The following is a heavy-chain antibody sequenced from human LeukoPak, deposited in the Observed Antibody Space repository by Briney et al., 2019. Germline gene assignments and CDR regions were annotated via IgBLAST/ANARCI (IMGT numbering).Heavy chain of an antibody. CDR2: KSFDGTTE. Sequence: PGGSLRLSCTASGFTFSDYGMHWVRQAPGKGLEWVAVKSFDGTTEDSADSLEGRFIVSRDNSKNTLYLQMNSLRAEDTAVYYCAKGSKLLVFTRDHYIDVWGKGTSVTISS. J-gene: IGHJ6*03. D-gene: IGHD3-9*01. CDR1: GFTFSDYG. V-gene: IGHV3-30*18. CDR3: AKGSKLLVFTRDHYIDV.